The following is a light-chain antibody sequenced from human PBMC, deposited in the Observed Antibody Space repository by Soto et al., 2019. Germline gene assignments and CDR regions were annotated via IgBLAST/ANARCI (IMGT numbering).Light chain of an antibody. CDR2: QAS. CDR3: LQYNFYPYT. CDR1: EDISRW. V-gene: IGKV1-5*03. J-gene: IGKJ2*01. Sequence: DIQLTQSPSTLSASVGDRVTITCRASEDISRWLAWYQHKPGKAPKLLIYQASNLESGVPPRFTGSGSETEFTLTISGLQPDDFASYCCLQYNFYPYTFGQGTKLEIK.